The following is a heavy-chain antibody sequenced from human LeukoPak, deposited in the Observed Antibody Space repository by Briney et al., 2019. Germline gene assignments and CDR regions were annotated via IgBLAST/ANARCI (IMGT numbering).Heavy chain of an antibody. CDR1: GGSISSYY. J-gene: IGHJ4*02. Sequence: SETLSLTCTVSGGSISSYYWSWIRQPAGKGLEWIGRIYTSGSTNYNPSLKSRVTMSVDTSKNQFSPKLSSVTAADTAVYYCARTPQIVTGYPKALDYWGQGTLVTVSS. V-gene: IGHV4-4*07. CDR3: ARTPQIVTGYPKALDY. D-gene: IGHD3-9*01. CDR2: IYTSGST.